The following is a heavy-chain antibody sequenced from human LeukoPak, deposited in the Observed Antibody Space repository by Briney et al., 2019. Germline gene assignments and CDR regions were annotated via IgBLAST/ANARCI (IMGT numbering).Heavy chain of an antibody. Sequence: ASVKVSCKASGYIFTTHYMHWVRQAPGQGLEWMGVIQPSGGRTWYAQKFQGRVTMTRDMSTNTDYMELSSLRSEDTAVYYCATDSSLGDAFDIWGQGTMVTVSS. V-gene: IGHV1-46*01. CDR2: IQPSGGRT. CDR1: GYIFTTHY. CDR3: ATDSSLGDAFDI. J-gene: IGHJ3*02.